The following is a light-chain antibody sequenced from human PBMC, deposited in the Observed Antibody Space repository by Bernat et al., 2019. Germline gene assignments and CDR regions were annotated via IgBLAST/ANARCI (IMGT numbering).Light chain of an antibody. CDR2: EVS. J-gene: IGLJ1*01. V-gene: IGLV2-8*01. Sequence: QSALTQPPSASGSPGQSVTISCTGTSSDVGGYKYVSWYQQHPGKAPKLMIYEVSKRPSGVPDRFSGSKSGNTASLPVSGLQAEDEADYYCISYAGNNIFVFGTGTKVTVL. CDR1: SSDVGGYKY. CDR3: ISYAGNNIFV.